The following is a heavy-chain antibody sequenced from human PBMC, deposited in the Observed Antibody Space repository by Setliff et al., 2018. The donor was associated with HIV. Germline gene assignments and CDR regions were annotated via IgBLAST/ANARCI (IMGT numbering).Heavy chain of an antibody. Sequence: PSETLSLTCTVSGGSINNYCCSWIRQPPGKGLEWIGYFCYTGSSNYNRALKGRFTISRDNAKNSLYLQMNSLRAEDTALYYCARLERYSHAYSGYFDYWGQGTLVTVSS. CDR3: ARLERYSHAYSGYFDY. CDR2: FCYTGSS. J-gene: IGHJ4*02. D-gene: IGHD5-18*01. CDR1: GGSINNYC. V-gene: IGHV4-59*12.